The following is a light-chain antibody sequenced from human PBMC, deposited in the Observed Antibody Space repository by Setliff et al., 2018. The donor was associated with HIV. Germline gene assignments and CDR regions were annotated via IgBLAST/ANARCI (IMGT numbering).Light chain of an antibody. J-gene: IGLJ2*01. CDR3: SSYTSSTTLI. Sequence: SYELTQPPSVSVAPGKTAVIAWGGNDIGSKSVHWYQQKPGQAPVVVVYDDNGRPSGVSDRFSGSKSGNTASLTISGLQAEDEAHYYCSSYTSSTTLIFGGGTKVTVL. CDR1: DIGSKS. V-gene: IGLV3-21*03. CDR2: DDN.